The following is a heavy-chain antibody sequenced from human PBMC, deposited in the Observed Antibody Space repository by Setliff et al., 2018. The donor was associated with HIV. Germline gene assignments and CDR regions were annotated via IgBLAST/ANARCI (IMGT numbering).Heavy chain of an antibody. V-gene: IGHV3-48*03. D-gene: IGHD2-15*01. Sequence: GSLRLSCAASGFSFSSYEMNWVRQAPGKGLEWVAYISSSDGTIYYADSVKGRFTIYRDNAQNSLFLQMNSLRAEDTAVYYCARDATRGGDMDVWAKGTTVTVSS. J-gene: IGHJ6*03. CDR1: GFSFSSYE. CDR3: ARDATRGGDMDV. CDR2: ISSSDGTI.